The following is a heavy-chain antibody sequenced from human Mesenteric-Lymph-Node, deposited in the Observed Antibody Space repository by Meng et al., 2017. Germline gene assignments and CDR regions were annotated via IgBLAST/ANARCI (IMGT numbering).Heavy chain of an antibody. Sequence: VQWVCLWGGVVQPGGSLGFSLAASGFTFSSYAMHWVRQAPGKGLEWVAVISYDGSNKYYADSVKGRFTISRDNSKNTLYLQMNSLRAEDTAVYYCARGYSSSWYWFDPWGQGTLVTVSS. J-gene: IGHJ5*02. V-gene: IGHV3-30*01. CDR2: ISYDGSNK. CDR3: ARGYSSSWYWFDP. D-gene: IGHD6-13*01. CDR1: GFTFSSYA.